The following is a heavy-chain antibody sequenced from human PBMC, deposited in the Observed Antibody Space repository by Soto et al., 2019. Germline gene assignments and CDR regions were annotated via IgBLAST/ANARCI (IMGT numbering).Heavy chain of an antibody. J-gene: IGHJ4*02. CDR2: MSYDGSNK. CDR1: GFTFSSYA. D-gene: IGHD1-1*01. V-gene: IGHV3-30-3*01. Sequence: QVQLVESGGGVVQPGRSLRLSCAASGFTFSSYAMHWVRQAPGKGLKWVAVMSYDGSNKYYADSVKGRFTISRDNSKNTLYLQMNRLRVEDTAVYYCARDRTLFGTGSTYYLDYWGQGTLVAVSS. CDR3: ARDRTLFGTGSTYYLDY.